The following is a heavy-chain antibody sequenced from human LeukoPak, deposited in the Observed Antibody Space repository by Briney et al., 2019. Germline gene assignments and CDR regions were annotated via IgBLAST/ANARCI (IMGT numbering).Heavy chain of an antibody. J-gene: IGHJ4*02. V-gene: IGHV1-2*02. CDR2: INPNSGDT. CDR1: GYTFTGYY. D-gene: IGHD5-12*01. Sequence: GASVTVSCKASGYTFTGYYMHWVRQAPGQRREWMGWINPNSGDTNYAQKFQGRVTMTRDTSIRTAYLELSGLRSDDTAVYYCAKNPYEYYFDYWGQGTLVTVSS. CDR3: AKNPYEYYFDY.